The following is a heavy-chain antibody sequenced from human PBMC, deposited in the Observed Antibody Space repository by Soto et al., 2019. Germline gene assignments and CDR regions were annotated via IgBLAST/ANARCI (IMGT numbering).Heavy chain of an antibody. CDR3: AGYCRSTSCYLYYYYGMNG. D-gene: IGHD2-2*01. CDR1: GGTFSSYA. Sequence: SVKVSCKASGGTFSSYAIRWVRQAPGQGLEWMGGIIRIFGTANYAQKFQGRVTITAYQSARTAYMERSSLSSDDTAVYYCAGYCRSTSCYLYYYYGMNGRGQLTTVTVAS. J-gene: IGHJ6*02. V-gene: IGHV1-69*13. CDR2: IIRIFGTA.